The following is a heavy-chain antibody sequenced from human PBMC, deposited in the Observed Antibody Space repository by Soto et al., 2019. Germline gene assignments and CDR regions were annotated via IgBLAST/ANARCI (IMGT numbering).Heavy chain of an antibody. J-gene: IGHJ6*02. CDR2: ISSSGSTI. CDR3: ARPWTINVVTAMDYYYYGMDV. V-gene: IGHV3-48*03. D-gene: IGHD2-21*02. CDR1: GFTFSSYE. Sequence: GGSLRLSCAASGFTFSSYEMNWVRQAPGKGLEWVSYISSSGSTIYYADSVKGRFTISRDNSKNTLYLQMNSLRAEDTAVYYCARPWTINVVTAMDYYYYGMDVWGQGTTVTVSS.